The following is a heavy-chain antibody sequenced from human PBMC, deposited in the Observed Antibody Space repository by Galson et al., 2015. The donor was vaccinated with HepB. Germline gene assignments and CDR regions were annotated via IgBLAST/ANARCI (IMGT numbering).Heavy chain of an antibody. J-gene: IGHJ4*02. CDR1: GFTFSSHW. D-gene: IGHD5-24*01. CDR3: VRGAGWLLDI. CDR2: IRGDGTEK. V-gene: IGHV3-7*02. Sequence: SLRLSCAASGFTFSSHWMNWVRQPPGKGLEWVGLIRGDGTEKHYVDSVKGRFTISRDNATNSVYLQMKSLRAEDTAVYYCVRGAGWLLDIWGQGTLVTVSS.